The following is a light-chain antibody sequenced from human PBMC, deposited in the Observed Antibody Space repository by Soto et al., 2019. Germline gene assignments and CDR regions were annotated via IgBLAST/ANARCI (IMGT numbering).Light chain of an antibody. Sequence: EIVLTQSPATLSLSPGNRATLSCRASQSVSGYLAWYQQNPGQAPRVLIYDASNRATGIPARFSVSGSGTDFTLTITSLEPEDFAVYYCQQRSNWPSTFGGGTKVEI. J-gene: IGKJ4*01. V-gene: IGKV3-11*01. CDR2: DAS. CDR1: QSVSGY. CDR3: QQRSNWPST.